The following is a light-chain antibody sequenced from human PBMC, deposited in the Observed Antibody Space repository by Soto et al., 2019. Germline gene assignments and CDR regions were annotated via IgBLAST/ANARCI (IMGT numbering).Light chain of an antibody. V-gene: IGLV2-14*01. CDR1: SSDVGGYNY. Sequence: QSALTQPASVSGSPGQSITISCTGTSSDVGGYNYVSWYQQHPGKAPKLMIYDVINRPSGVSYRFSGSKSGNTASLTISGLQTEDKTDNYCSSYTSSSTVVFGTGTKVNVL. CDR2: DVI. CDR3: SSYTSSSTVV. J-gene: IGLJ1*01.